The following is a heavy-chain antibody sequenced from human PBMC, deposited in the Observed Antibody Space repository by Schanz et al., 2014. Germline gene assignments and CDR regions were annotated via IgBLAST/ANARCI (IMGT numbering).Heavy chain of an antibody. CDR1: GGSISSSSHY. V-gene: IGHV4-39*01. Sequence: QLQLQVSGPGLVKPSETLSLICTVSGGSISSSSHYWGWIRQPPGKGLEWIGSIHYSGTTYHDPSLSSRIPISVDPSNNHFPLKVTSVPAADTAVYYCARRERYSSTGYFDLWGRGPLVTVS. D-gene: IGHD6-19*01. J-gene: IGHJ2*01. CDR3: ARRERYSSTGYFDL. CDR2: IHYSGTT.